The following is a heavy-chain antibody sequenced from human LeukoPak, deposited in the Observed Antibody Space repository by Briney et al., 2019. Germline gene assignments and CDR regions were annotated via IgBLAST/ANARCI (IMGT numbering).Heavy chain of an antibody. CDR3: ARGPSRGAFDT. Sequence: ASVKVSCKASGYTFTDYFIHCLRQAPGQSLEWMGWLNPKSGDTKVAHKFQGRVIITRDTSISTAYMGLSSLTSDDTAMYYCARGPSRGAFDTWGQGTMVTVSS. CDR1: GYTFTDYF. D-gene: IGHD1-26*01. J-gene: IGHJ3*02. CDR2: LNPKSGDT. V-gene: IGHV1-2*07.